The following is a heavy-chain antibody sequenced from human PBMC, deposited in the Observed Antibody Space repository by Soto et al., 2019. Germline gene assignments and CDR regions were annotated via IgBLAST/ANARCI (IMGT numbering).Heavy chain of an antibody. Sequence: GESLKISCKGSGYKFTTYWIGWVRQMPGKGLEWMAIIYPDDSDSRYSPSFQGQVTISADKSISTAYLQWSSLKASDTAIYYCFATYGDYLGYWGQGTLVTVS. CDR1: GYKFTTYW. D-gene: IGHD4-17*01. J-gene: IGHJ4*02. CDR2: IYPDDSDS. CDR3: FATYGDYLGY. V-gene: IGHV5-51*01.